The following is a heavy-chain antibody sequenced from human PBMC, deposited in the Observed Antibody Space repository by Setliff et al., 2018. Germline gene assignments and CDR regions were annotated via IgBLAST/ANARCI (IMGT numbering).Heavy chain of an antibody. Sequence: SVKVSCKASGGTFSSYDISWVRQAPGQGLEWMGRIIPIFGTANYAQKFQGRVTITADKSTSTAYMELSSLRSEDTAVYYCARARSVYDILTGYYNSIHWFDPWGQGTLVTVSS. V-gene: IGHV1-69*06. D-gene: IGHD3-9*01. CDR2: IIPIFGTA. CDR3: ARARSVYDILTGYYNSIHWFDP. CDR1: GGTFSSYD. J-gene: IGHJ5*02.